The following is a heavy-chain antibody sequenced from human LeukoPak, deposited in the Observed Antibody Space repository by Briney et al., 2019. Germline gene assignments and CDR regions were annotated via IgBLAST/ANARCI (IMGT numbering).Heavy chain of an antibody. D-gene: IGHD5-18*01. CDR1: GFTFSDYY. Sequence: GGSLRLSCAASGFTFSDYYMSWIRQAPGKGLEWVSYISSSSSYTNYADSVKGRFTISRDNAKNSLYLQMNSLRAEDTAVYYCARTAMVKAFDYWGPGTLVTVSS. CDR2: ISSSSSYT. J-gene: IGHJ4*02. V-gene: IGHV3-11*03. CDR3: ARTAMVKAFDY.